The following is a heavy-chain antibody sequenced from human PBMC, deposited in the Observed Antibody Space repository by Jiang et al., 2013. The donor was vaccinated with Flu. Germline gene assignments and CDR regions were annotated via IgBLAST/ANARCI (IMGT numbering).Heavy chain of an antibody. Sequence: QLLESGGDLMQPGGSLRVSCAASGFTFSPYAMSWVRQAPGKGLEWVSGISGSGGSTYYADSVKGRFTISRDSSKNTLYLQMNSLRGDDTAVYYCAKMGGAGVAGSKVVIDYWGQGTLVTVSS. D-gene: IGHD6-19*01. CDR2: ISGSGGST. V-gene: IGHV3-23*01. J-gene: IGHJ4*02. CDR3: AKMGGAGVAGSKVVIDY. CDR1: GFTFSPYA.